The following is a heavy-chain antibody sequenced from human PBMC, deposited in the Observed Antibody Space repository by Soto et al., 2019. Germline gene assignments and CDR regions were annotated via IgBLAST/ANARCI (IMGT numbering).Heavy chain of an antibody. CDR2: MNPGSGKT. CDR3: ARMASFGTLNWFDP. Sequence: ASVKVSCKASGYTFTGYYMHWVRQATGQGLEWMGWMNPGSGKTGYANKFQGRVTMTRDASTGTAHLELSSLTSEDTAVYYCARMASFGTLNWFDPWGQGTLVTVSS. CDR1: GYTFTGYY. V-gene: IGHV1-8*02. D-gene: IGHD3-16*01. J-gene: IGHJ5*02.